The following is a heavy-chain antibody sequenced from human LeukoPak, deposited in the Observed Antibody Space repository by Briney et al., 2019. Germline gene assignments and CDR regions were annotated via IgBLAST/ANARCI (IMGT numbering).Heavy chain of an antibody. CDR1: GFTFSSYG. CDR2: IWYDGSNK. J-gene: IGHJ5*02. Sequence: PGRSLRLSCAASGFTFSSYGMHRVRQAPGKGLEWVAVIWYDGSNKYYADSVKGRFTISRDNSKNTLYLQMNSLRAEDTAVYYCARDPPHYDFWSGYYESWGQGTLVTVSS. V-gene: IGHV3-33*01. CDR3: ARDPPHYDFWSGYYES. D-gene: IGHD3-3*01.